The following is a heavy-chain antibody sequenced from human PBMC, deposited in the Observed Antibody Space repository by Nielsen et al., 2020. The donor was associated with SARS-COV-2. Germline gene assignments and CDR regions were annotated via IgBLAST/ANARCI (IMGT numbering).Heavy chain of an antibody. J-gene: IGHJ4*02. CDR1: GFTFSNFA. V-gene: IGHV3-23*01. CDR3: ARGRAGSKYLPGLGVVPHF. D-gene: IGHD3-3*01. CDR2: IGVSGGGT. Sequence: GESLKISCAASGFTFSNFAMNWVRQAPGKGLERVSTIGVSGGGTYYADSLKGRFTISRDNSKNTLYLQMNSLGADDTAIYYCARGRAGSKYLPGLGVVPHFWGQGTQVTVAS.